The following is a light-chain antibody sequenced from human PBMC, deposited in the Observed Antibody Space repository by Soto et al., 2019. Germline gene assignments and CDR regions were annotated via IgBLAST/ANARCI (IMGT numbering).Light chain of an antibody. V-gene: IGKV1-39*01. J-gene: IGKJ1*01. CDR3: HQTDSIPVT. Sequence: DIQMTQSPSSLSASVGDTVTITCRASQSISLFLNWDQQKPGKAPKLLIYAGSSLQSGVPSRFSGHRSGTEFTLTISSQQPEDFATYYCHQTDSIPVTFGQGTKVEIK. CDR1: QSISLF. CDR2: AGS.